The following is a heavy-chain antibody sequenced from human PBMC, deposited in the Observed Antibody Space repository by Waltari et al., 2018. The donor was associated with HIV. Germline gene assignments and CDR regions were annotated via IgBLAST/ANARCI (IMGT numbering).Heavy chain of an antibody. D-gene: IGHD2-21*02. V-gene: IGHV3-49*03. Sequence: EVHLVESGGGLVQPGRSLRLSCKASGFNFGAYAVTWFRQAPGKGLEWLCFIRSKPYGGTREDAASVKGRCTISRDDSKNIAFLQMDSLKIEDTAVYYCARGVNLRCTGDCYSAYWGQGTLVTVSS. J-gene: IGHJ4*02. CDR2: IRSKPYGGTR. CDR1: GFNFGAYA. CDR3: ARGVNLRCTGDCYSAY.